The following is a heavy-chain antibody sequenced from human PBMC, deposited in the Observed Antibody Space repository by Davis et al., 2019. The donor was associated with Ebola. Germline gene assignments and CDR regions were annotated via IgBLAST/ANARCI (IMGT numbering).Heavy chain of an antibody. D-gene: IGHD3-10*01. CDR3: SERGSSV. Sequence: PSETLSLTCTVSGVSISRHYWSWIRQPPGKRLEWIGSIYYTGSAYYNSSLNSRVTISVDTSKNQFSLKLTSVTAAGTAMYYCSERGSSVWGQGTLVTLSS. V-gene: IGHV4-59*11. CDR2: IYYTGSA. CDR1: GVSISRHY. J-gene: IGHJ4*02.